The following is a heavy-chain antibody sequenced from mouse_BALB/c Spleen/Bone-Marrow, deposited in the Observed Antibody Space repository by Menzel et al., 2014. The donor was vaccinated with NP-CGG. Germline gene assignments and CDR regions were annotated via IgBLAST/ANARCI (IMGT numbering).Heavy chain of an antibody. J-gene: IGHJ2*01. CDR3: ARAYYRYPFDY. CDR2: ISSGGGNT. D-gene: IGHD2-14*01. CDR1: GFTFSSYT. Sequence: EVQLVESGGGLVKPGGSLKLSCAASGFTFSSYTMSWVRQTPEKRLEWVATISSGGGNTYYPDSMKGRFTISRDNAKNNLYLQMSSLRPEDTALYYCARAYYRYPFDYWGQGTTLTVSS. V-gene: IGHV5-9*03.